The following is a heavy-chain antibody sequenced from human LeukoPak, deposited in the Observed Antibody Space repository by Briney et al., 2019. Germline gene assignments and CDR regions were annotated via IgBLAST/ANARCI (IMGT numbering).Heavy chain of an antibody. CDR1: GGSFSGYY. CDR2: INHSGST. Sequence: SETLSLTCAVYGGSFSGYYWSWIRQPPGKGLEWIGEINHSGSTNYNPSLKSRVTISVDTSKNQLSLKLSSVTAADTAVYYCARAAREMATTPDFDYWGQGTLVTVSS. J-gene: IGHJ4*02. D-gene: IGHD5-24*01. V-gene: IGHV4-34*01. CDR3: ARAAREMATTPDFDY.